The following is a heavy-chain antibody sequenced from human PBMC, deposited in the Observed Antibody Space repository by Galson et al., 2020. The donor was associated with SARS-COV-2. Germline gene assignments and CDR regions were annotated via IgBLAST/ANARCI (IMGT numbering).Heavy chain of an antibody. J-gene: IGHJ4*02. V-gene: IGHV4-4*02. CDR1: GGSISSSFW. D-gene: IGHD2-21*02. Sequence: SETLSLTCAVSGGSISSSFWWTWVRQPPGKGLEWIGEIYHSGNTHYNPSLKSRVSISVDTSKNQFSLKLTSVTAADTAVYYCARDYGGYSHFFDFWGQGTLV. CDR2: IYHSGNT. CDR3: ARDYGGYSHFFDF.